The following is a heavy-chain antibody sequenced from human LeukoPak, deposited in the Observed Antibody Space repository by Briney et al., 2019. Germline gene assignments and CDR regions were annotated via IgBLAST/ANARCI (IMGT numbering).Heavy chain of an antibody. CDR1: GFTVSSNY. Sequence: GGSLRLSCAASGFTVSSNYMSWVRQAPGKGLEWVSVIYSGGSTYYADSVKGRFTISRDNSKNTLYLQMNSLRAEDTAVYYCASSAFSSSGWYGDYWGQGALVTVSS. D-gene: IGHD6-19*01. V-gene: IGHV3-53*01. J-gene: IGHJ4*02. CDR3: ASSAFSSSGWYGDY. CDR2: IYSGGST.